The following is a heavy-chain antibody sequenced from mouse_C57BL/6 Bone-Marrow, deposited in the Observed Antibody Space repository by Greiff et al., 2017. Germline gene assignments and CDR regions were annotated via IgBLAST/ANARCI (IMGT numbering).Heavy chain of an antibody. V-gene: IGHV1-85*01. J-gene: IGHJ2*01. CDR2: IYPRDGST. CDR3: AREGNRDY. D-gene: IGHD2-1*01. Sequence: QVQLKESGPELVKPGASVKLSCKASGYTFTSYAINWVKQRPGQGLEWIGWIYPRDGSTKYTEKFKGKATLTVDTSSNTAYMELNSLTSEDSAVYFCAREGNRDYWGQGTTLTVSS. CDR1: GYTFTSYA.